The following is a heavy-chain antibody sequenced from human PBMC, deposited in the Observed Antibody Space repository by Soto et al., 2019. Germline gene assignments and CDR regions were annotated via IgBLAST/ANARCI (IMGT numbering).Heavy chain of an antibody. Sequence: QVQLVQSGAEVKKPGSSVKVSCRASGGTFSKFVASWVRQAPGQGLEWMGGIIPLFGTTNYAQKFQGRVTITADKSTTTAYMELSSLRSDDTAVYYCASREGVAGPATYISPGYYFDCWGQGTLVTVSS. CDR3: ASREGVAGPATYISPGYYFDC. J-gene: IGHJ4*02. CDR1: GGTFSKFV. CDR2: IIPLFGTT. D-gene: IGHD2-15*01. V-gene: IGHV1-69*06.